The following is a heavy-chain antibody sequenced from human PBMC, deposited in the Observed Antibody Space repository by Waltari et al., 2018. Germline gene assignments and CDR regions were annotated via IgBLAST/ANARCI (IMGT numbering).Heavy chain of an antibody. CDR1: GYTFTGYY. D-gene: IGHD2-2*01. CDR2: INPNSGGT. J-gene: IGHJ5*02. Sequence: QVKLVQSGAEVKKPGAAVKVSCKASGYTFTGYYMPWVSEAPRKGLEWMGWINPNSGGTNYAQKFQGRVTMTRDTSISTAYMELSRLRSDDTAVYYCARDLPSTVVPAATLFDPWGQGTLVTVSS. V-gene: IGHV1-2*02. CDR3: ARDLPSTVVPAATLFDP.